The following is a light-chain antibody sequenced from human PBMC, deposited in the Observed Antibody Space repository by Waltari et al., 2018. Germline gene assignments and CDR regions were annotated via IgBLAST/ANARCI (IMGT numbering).Light chain of an antibody. V-gene: IGKV3-20*01. CDR3: QHYVRLPAT. Sequence: LVLTQSPGTLSLSPGERATLSCRASQSVSRSLAWYQQKPGQAPKLLIYGASTSATGIPDRFTGSGSVTDFSLTISSLEPEDFAIYFCQHYVRLPATFGQGTKVEIK. J-gene: IGKJ1*01. CDR2: GAS. CDR1: QSVSRS.